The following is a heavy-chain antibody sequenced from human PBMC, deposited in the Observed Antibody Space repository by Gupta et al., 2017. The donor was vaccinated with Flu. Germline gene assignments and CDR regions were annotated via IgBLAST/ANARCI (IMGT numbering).Heavy chain of an antibody. CDR1: GDRLSRHTPA. J-gene: IGHJ4*02. D-gene: IGHD6-25*01. CDR3: ARERQRLGQEAEGNFDY. V-gene: IGHV6-1*01. CDR2: TYYRSKWGD. Sequence: QVQLQQSGPGLVEPSQTLSPAWSITGDRLSRHTPAGNLIRHAATRGLEWLGRTYYRSKWGDDYAESVKSRITINPDTSKNQFSLQLNSVTPEDTAVYFCARERQRLGQEAEGNFDYWGQGTLVTVSS.